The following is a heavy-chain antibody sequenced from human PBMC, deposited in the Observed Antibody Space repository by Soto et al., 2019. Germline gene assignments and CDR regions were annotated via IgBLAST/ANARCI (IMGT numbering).Heavy chain of an antibody. D-gene: IGHD2-15*01. CDR3: ARGGLVVVVAATLYRRQKYNWFDP. V-gene: IGHV4-34*01. CDR2: INHSGST. J-gene: IGHJ5*02. Sequence: QVQLQQWGAGLLKPSETLSLTCAVYGGSFSGYYWSWIRQPPGKGLEWIGEINHSGSTNYNPSLKSRVTISVDTSKNQFSLKLSSVTAADTAVYYCARGGLVVVVAATLYRRQKYNWFDPWGQGTLVTVSS. CDR1: GGSFSGYY.